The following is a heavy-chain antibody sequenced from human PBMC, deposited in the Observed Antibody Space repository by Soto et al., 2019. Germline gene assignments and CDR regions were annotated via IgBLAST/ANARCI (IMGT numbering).Heavy chain of an antibody. CDR1: GGSISSGGYY. CDR2: IYYSGST. Sequence: SETLSLTCTVSGGSISSGGYYWSWIRQHPGKGLEWIGYIYYSGSTYYNPSLKSRVTISVDTSKNQFSLKLSSVTAADTAVYYCARGESLEWFPSAIDYCGQVTLVTVSA. CDR3: ARGESLEWFPSAIDY. V-gene: IGHV4-31*03. D-gene: IGHD3-3*01. J-gene: IGHJ4*02.